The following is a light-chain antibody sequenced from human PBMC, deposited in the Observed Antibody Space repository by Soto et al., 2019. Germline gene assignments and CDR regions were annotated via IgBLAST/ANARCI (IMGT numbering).Light chain of an antibody. CDR2: GAS. CDR3: QQYGSSPLYT. J-gene: IGKJ2*01. V-gene: IGKV3-20*01. Sequence: EIVLTQSPGTLSLSPGERATLSCRASQSVTSNYLAWYQQKPGQAPRLLIYGASSRATGIPDRFSGSGSGTDFTLTISRLEPEHFAVYYCQQYGSSPLYTFGQGIKLEIK. CDR1: QSVTSNY.